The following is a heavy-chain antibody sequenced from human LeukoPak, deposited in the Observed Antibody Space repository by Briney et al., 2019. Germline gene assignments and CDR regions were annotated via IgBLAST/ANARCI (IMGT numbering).Heavy chain of an antibody. D-gene: IGHD2-15*01. Sequence: GESLKISCKGSGYRFTSNWIGWVRQMPGKGLEWMGIIYPGDSDTRYSPSFQGQVTISADKSISTAYLQWSSLKASDTAMYYCARPKGYCSGGSCYSAGTFDIWGQGTMVTVSS. V-gene: IGHV5-51*01. CDR3: ARPKGYCSGGSCYSAGTFDI. CDR2: IYPGDSDT. J-gene: IGHJ3*02. CDR1: GYRFTSNW.